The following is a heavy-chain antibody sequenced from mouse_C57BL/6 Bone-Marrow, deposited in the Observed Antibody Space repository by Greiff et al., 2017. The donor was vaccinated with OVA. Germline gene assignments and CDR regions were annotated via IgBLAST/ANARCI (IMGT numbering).Heavy chain of an antibody. Sequence: VKLVESGAELVKPGASVKISCKASGYAFSSYWMNWVKQRPGKGLEWIGQIYPGDGDTTYNGKFKGKATLTADKSSSTAYMQLSSLTSEDSAVYFCARGWLLLHWYFDVWGTGTTVTVSS. CDR3: ARGWLLLHWYFDV. D-gene: IGHD2-3*01. CDR2: IYPGDGDT. J-gene: IGHJ1*03. CDR1: GYAFSSYW. V-gene: IGHV1-80*01.